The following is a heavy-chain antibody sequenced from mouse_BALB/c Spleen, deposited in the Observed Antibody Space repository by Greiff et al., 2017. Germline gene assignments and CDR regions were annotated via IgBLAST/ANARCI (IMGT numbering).Heavy chain of an antibody. CDR1: GFTFTDYY. CDR3: ARGSTMITTGDY. J-gene: IGHJ2*01. V-gene: IGHV7-3*02. Sequence: EVMLVESGGGLVQPGGSLRLSCATSGFTFTDYYMSWVRQPPGKALEWLGFIRNKANGYTTEYSASVKGRFTITRDNSQSILYLQMNTLRAEDSATYYCARGSTMITTGDYWGQGTTLTVSS. D-gene: IGHD2-4*01. CDR2: IRNKANGYTT.